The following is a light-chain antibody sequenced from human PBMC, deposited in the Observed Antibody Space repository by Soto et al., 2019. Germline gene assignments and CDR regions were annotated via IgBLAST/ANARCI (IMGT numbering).Light chain of an antibody. Sequence: EIVLTQSPGTLSLSPGEGATLSCRASQTVGSNYLAWYQQKPGQAPRLLIYGASRRATGIPDRFSGSGSGTDFSLPIVRLESEDFEVYYCQQYGYSPPWTFGQGTKVEIK. CDR2: GAS. V-gene: IGKV3-20*01. CDR3: QQYGYSPPWT. J-gene: IGKJ1*01. CDR1: QTVGSNY.